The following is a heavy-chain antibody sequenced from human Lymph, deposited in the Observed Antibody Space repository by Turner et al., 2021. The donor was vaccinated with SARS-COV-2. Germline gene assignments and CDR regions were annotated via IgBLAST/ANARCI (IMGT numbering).Heavy chain of an antibody. CDR2: ISAYNGNT. Sequence: HVQLVQSGAEVKKPGASVKVSCQAAGYSFTSYGISWVRQAPGQGLEWMGWISAYNGNTNYAQKLQGRVTMTTDTSTSTAYMELRSLRSDDTAVYYCARDLGLEWLIQYYFGMDVWGQGTTVTVSS. CDR3: ARDLGLEWLIQYYFGMDV. D-gene: IGHD3-3*01. CDR1: GYSFTSYG. J-gene: IGHJ6*02. V-gene: IGHV1-18*04.